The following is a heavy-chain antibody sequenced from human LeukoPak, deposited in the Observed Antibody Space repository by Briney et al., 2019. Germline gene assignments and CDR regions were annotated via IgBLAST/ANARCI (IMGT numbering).Heavy chain of an antibody. CDR2: IKEDGSEK. V-gene: IGHV3-7*01. J-gene: IGHJ5*02. D-gene: IGHD1-1*01. Sequence: PGGSLRLSCAASGFTFTNYWMSWVRQTPGKGLEWVANIKEDGSEKYYVDSVKGRFTISRDNAENSLYLQMNSLRAEDTAVYYCARWKLVNWITGWFDPWGQGTLVTVSS. CDR3: ARWKLVNWITGWFDP. CDR1: GFTFTNYW.